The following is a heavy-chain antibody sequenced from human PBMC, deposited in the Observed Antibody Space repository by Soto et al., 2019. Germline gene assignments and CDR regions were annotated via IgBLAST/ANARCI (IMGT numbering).Heavy chain of an antibody. Sequence: SGPTLVNPTQTLTLTCTFSGFSLSTSGVGVGWIRQPPGKALEWLALIYWNDDKRYSPSLKSRLTITKDTSKNQVVLTMTNMDLVDTATYYCAHMRVSGWYFDYWGQGTLVTVSS. V-gene: IGHV2-5*01. J-gene: IGHJ4*02. CDR2: IYWNDDK. CDR1: GFSLSTSGVG. D-gene: IGHD6-19*01. CDR3: AHMRVSGWYFDY.